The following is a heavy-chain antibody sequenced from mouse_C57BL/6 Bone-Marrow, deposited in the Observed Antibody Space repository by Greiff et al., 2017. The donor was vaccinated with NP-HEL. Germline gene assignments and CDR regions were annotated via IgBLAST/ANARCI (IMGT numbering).Heavy chain of an antibody. CDR2: INPNNGGT. V-gene: IGHV1-26*01. CDR1: GYTFTDYY. J-gene: IGHJ2*01. CDR3: ARGYGNSPLFDY. D-gene: IGHD2-1*01. Sequence: VQLQQSGPELVKPGASVKISCTASGYTFTDYYMNWVKQSHGKSLEWIGDINPNNGGTCYTQKFKGKATFTVDKSSSTAYMELRSLTSEDAAVCYCARGYGNSPLFDYWGQGTTLTVSS.